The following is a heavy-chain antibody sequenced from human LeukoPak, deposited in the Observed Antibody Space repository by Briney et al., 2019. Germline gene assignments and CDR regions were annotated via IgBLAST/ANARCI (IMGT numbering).Heavy chain of an antibody. CDR1: GYSFTAYS. CDR3: ARVTQTYSGYDFGDY. CDR2: ISPKNGDP. V-gene: IGHV1-2*02. J-gene: IGHJ4*02. Sequence: ASVKVSCKASGYSFTAYSIHWVRQTPGQGLEWMGWISPKNGDPNYAQNFQGRVTVTRDTSITTVYMELSRLTSDDTAIYYCARVTQTYSGYDFGDYWGQGTLVTVSS. D-gene: IGHD5-12*01.